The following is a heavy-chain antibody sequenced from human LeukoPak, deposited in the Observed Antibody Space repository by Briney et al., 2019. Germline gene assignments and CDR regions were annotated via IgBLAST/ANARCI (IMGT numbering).Heavy chain of an antibody. Sequence: SETLPLTCSVSGVSISCFHWRWMRPPPGKGRVWFGYIYYSGNTNYNPYLTSRVSISVDTSKNQFSLKLSSVTAADTAVYYCAAAAPQRYYYGMDVWGQGTTVTVSS. CDR2: IYYSGNT. V-gene: IGHV4-59*01. CDR3: AAAAPQRYYYGMDV. D-gene: IGHD6-25*01. CDR1: GVSISCFH. J-gene: IGHJ6*02.